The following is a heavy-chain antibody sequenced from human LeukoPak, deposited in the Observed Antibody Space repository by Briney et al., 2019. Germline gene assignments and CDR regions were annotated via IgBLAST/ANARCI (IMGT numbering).Heavy chain of an antibody. J-gene: IGHJ4*02. CDR3: ARVIHLGELSLYDY. Sequence: PGESLRSSWKGSGYSFTTYWITWVRQMPGKGLEWMGRIVPSDSYTNYSPSFQGHVTISADKSISTAYLQWRSLKASDTAMYYCARVIHLGELSLYDYWGQGTLVTVSS. D-gene: IGHD3-16*02. CDR1: GYSFTTYW. CDR2: IVPSDSYT. V-gene: IGHV5-10-1*01.